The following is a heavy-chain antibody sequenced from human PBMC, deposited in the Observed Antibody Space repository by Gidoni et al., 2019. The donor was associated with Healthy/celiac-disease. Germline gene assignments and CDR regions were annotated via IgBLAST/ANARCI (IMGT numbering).Heavy chain of an antibody. J-gene: IGHJ4*02. Sequence: QVQLQESGPGLVKPSETLSLTCAVSGYSISSGYYWGWIRQPPGKGLEWIGSIYHSGCTYYNPSLKSRVTISVDTSKNQCSLKLSSVTAADTAVYYCARQRGNTRNFDYWGQGTLVTVSS. CDR3: ARQRGNTRNFDY. V-gene: IGHV4-38-2*01. CDR2: IYHSGCT. CDR1: GYSISSGYY. D-gene: IGHD2-2*01.